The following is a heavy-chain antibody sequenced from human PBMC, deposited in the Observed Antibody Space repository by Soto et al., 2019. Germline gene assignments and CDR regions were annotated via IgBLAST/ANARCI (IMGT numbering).Heavy chain of an antibody. V-gene: IGHV1-8*01. CDR1: GYTFTSYD. Sequence: ASEKVSCKASGYTFTSYDINWVRQATGQGLEWMGWMNPNSGNTDYAQKFQGRVTMTRNTSISTAYMELSSLRSEDTDVYYCEGGQYSSSSGDYYYYDGMDVWGQGTTVTVSS. J-gene: IGHJ6*02. CDR3: EGGQYSSSSGDYYYYDGMDV. CDR2: MNPNSGNT. D-gene: IGHD6-6*01.